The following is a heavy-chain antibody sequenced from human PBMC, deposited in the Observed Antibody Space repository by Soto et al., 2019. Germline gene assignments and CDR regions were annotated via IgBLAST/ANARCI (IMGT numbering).Heavy chain of an antibody. CDR1: GGTFSTYA. D-gene: IGHD6-19*01. J-gene: IGHJ4*01. V-gene: IGHV1-69*01. CDR2: IIPLFGTA. CDR3: ARHNGAYSSGYYYFDV. Sequence: QVQLEQSGAEVKQPGSSVRVSCKTSGGTFSTYAINWVRQAPGQGLEWMGAIIPLFGTADYSQKFQGRVTITADESTSTAYMELSSLRSDDTAVYFCARHNGAYSSGYYYFDVGGHGTLVTVSS.